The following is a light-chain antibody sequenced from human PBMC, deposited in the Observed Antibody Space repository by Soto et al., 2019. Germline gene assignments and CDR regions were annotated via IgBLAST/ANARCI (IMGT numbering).Light chain of an antibody. CDR2: EVS. CDR1: SSDVGAYNY. CDR3: SSYTSSRPLV. V-gene: IGLV2-14*01. J-gene: IGLJ1*01. Sequence: QSVLTQPASVSGSPGQSITISCTGTSSDVGAYNYVSWYQQHPGKAPKLMIYEVSNRPSGVSHRFSGSKSDNTASLTISGLQTDDEAHYYCSSYTSSRPLVFGTGTKLT.